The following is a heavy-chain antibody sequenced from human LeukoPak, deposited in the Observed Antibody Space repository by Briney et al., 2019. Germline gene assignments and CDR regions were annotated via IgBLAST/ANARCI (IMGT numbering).Heavy chain of an antibody. CDR2: IYHSGST. CDR1: GGSISSGGYS. D-gene: IGHD3-22*01. V-gene: IGHV4-30-2*01. J-gene: IGHJ4*02. Sequence: SQTLSLTCAVSGGSISSGGYSWSWIRQPPGKGLEWIGYIYHSGSTYYNPSLKSRVTISVDRSKNQFSLKLSSVTAADTAVYFCARDEGSAYPFDYWGQGTLVTVSS. CDR3: ARDEGSAYPFDY.